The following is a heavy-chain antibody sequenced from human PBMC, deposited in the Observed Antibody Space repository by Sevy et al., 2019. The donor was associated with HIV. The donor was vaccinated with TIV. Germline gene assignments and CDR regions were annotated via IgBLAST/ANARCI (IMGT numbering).Heavy chain of an antibody. CDR1: GLSFTSAW. V-gene: IGHV3-15*01. Sequence: GGSLRLSCAASGLSFTSAWMSWVRQAPGKGLEWVGRIKSKTDGERTDYPAPVRGRFTISRDDSNNTLYLQMNSLETEDTAVYYCTTTLSTALYMVVWGQGTTVTVSS. J-gene: IGHJ6*02. CDR3: TTTLSTALYMVV. D-gene: IGHD2-2*01. CDR2: IKSKTDGERT.